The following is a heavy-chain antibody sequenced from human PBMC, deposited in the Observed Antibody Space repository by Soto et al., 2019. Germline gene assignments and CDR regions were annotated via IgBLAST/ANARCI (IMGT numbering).Heavy chain of an antibody. CDR3: ARDGGRHSGGIDY. CDR2: IIPIFGTA. J-gene: IGHJ4*02. D-gene: IGHD1-26*01. V-gene: IGHV1-69*13. CDR1: GGTFSSYS. Sequence: SVKVSCKASGGTFSSYSINWVRQAPGQGLEWMGEIIPIFGTANYAQKFQGRVTITADESTSTAYVELSSLRSEDTAVYYCARDGGRHSGGIDYWGQGTLVTVSS.